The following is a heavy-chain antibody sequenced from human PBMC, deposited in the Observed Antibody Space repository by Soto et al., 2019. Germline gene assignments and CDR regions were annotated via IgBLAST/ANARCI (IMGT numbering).Heavy chain of an antibody. Sequence: EVQLVESGGGLVKPGGSLRLSCAASGFTFSNSIINWVRQAPGQGLEWVSSISGSSDFLYYADSVKGRFTISRDTATNSLYLQMNSLRAEDTAVYYCAKDQGRGGYSYGYFSPYFDYWGQGTLVTVSS. D-gene: IGHD5-18*01. V-gene: IGHV3-21*01. CDR3: AKDQGRGGYSYGYFSPYFDY. J-gene: IGHJ4*02. CDR1: GFTFSNSI. CDR2: ISGSSDFL.